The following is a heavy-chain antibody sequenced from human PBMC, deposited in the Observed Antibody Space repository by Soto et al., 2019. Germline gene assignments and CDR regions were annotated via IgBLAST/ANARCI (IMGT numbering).Heavy chain of an antibody. J-gene: IGHJ4*02. Sequence: QVHLVQSGAEVKKPGSSVKVSCKASGGSFYTYAFTWVRQAPGQGLEWMGGITPMVGTTKSAQKFQGRVTFSADESTSTAYMELRNLRSDDTAVYYCARDVSVMTSVFRFWGQGTLITVSS. CDR3: ARDVSVMTSVFRF. D-gene: IGHD3-3*01. CDR2: ITPMVGTT. CDR1: GGSFYTYA. V-gene: IGHV1-69*01.